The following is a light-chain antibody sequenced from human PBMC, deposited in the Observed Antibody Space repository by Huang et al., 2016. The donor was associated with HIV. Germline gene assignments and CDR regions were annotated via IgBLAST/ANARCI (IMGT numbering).Light chain of an antibody. J-gene: IGKJ4*01. CDR2: GAS. CDR3: QESDTWPRLT. Sequence: IVLTQPPASLSLSAGERATLSCRASQSVSHYLAWYQHKPGQPPRLLIYGASRRATDLPARFNGSGSGTDFTLTISSLEAEDSALYYCQESDTWPRLTLGGGTKVEIK. V-gene: IGKV3-11*01. CDR1: QSVSHY.